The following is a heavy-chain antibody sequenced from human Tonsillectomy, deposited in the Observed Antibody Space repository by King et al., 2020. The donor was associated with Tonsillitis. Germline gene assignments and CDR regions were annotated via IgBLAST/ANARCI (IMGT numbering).Heavy chain of an antibody. CDR2: INPSGGST. Sequence: QLVQSGAEVKKPGASVKVSCKASGYTFTSYYVHWVRQAPGQGLEWMGLINPSGGSTSYAQKFQGRDIMTRDKSTSTVYMELSSLRSEDTAVYYCARTYYYDRSGYYFGYWGQGTLVTVSS. J-gene: IGHJ4*02. D-gene: IGHD3-22*01. V-gene: IGHV1-46*01. CDR3: ARTYYYDRSGYYFGY. CDR1: GYTFTSYY.